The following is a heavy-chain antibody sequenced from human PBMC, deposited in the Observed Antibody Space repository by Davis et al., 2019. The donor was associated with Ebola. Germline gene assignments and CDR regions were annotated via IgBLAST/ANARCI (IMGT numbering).Heavy chain of an antibody. CDR3: ARGGFDY. CDR2: IYSGGST. CDR1: GFTFNNYW. Sequence: GGSLRLSCAASGFTFNNYWMHWVRQAPGKGLEWVSVIYSGGSTYYADSVKGRFTISRDNSKNTLYLQMNSLRAEDTAVYYCARGGFDYWGQGTLVTVSS. J-gene: IGHJ4*02. V-gene: IGHV3-66*01.